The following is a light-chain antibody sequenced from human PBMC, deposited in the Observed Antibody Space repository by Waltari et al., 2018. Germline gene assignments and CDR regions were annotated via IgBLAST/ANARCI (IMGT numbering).Light chain of an antibody. CDR1: QSVSSN. Sequence: EIVMTQSPATLSVSPGERVTLSCWASQSVSSNLAWYQQKPGQGPSLLIYDAYTRAPGIPARFSGSGSGTEFTLTISSLTSEDFAIYYCQQYINWPSFTFGSGTKVDIK. CDR2: DAY. CDR3: QQYINWPSFT. J-gene: IGKJ3*01. V-gene: IGKV3D-15*01.